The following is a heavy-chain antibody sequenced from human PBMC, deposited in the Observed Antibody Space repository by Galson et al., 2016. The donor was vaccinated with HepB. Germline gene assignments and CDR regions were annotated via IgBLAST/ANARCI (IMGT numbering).Heavy chain of an antibody. CDR2: MTGSRSNI. Sequence: SLRLSCAVSGFTFSSHTMNWVRQAPGNGLEWVSSMTGSRSNIFYSASVRRRFTISRDNAKNSLYLQMNNLRAEDTAVYYCARVAEAVAALGGTGLLDHWGQGILVTVSS. CDR1: GFTFSSHT. V-gene: IGHV3-21*01. CDR3: ARVAEAVAALGGTGLLDH. D-gene: IGHD6-13*01. J-gene: IGHJ4*02.